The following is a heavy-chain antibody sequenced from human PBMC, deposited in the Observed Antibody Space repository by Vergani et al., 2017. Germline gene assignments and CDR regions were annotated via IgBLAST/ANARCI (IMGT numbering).Heavy chain of an antibody. CDR1: GVSVTDYN. Sequence: QVQLQESGPGLVKPSETLSLTCHVFGVSVTDYNCNWIRQAPGKGLEWIGSLSTTGGATHASHNPSLKSRVSISVDTSKSQFSLRLTSVTAADTAVYFCARQRPGSGWSPGDFDDWGQGILVTV. J-gene: IGHJ4*02. D-gene: IGHD6-19*01. CDR2: LSTTGGA. CDR3: ARQRPGSGWSPGDFDD. V-gene: IGHV4-4*09.